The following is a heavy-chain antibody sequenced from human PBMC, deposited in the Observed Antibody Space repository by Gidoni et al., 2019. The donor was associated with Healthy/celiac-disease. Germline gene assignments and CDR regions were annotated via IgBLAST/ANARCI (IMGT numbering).Heavy chain of an antibody. Sequence: QVQLVQSGAEVKKPGSSVKVYCKASGGTFSSYAISWVRQATGQGLGGMGGIIPICWKANYEQKLQGKVKITGDEYTSKGYMELRSLRSEDTGGYYWAREGGARGRYYFDYWGQGTLVTVSS. D-gene: IGHD1-26*01. CDR1: GGTFSSYA. CDR2: IIPICWKA. J-gene: IGHJ4*02. V-gene: IGHV1-69*01. CDR3: AREGGARGRYYFDY.